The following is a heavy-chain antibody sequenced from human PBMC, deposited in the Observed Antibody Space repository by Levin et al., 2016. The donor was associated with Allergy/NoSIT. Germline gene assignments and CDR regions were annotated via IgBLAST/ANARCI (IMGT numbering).Heavy chain of an antibody. CDR2: INHSGST. Sequence: WIRQPPGKGLEWIGEINHSGSTNYNPSLKSRVTISVDTSKNQFSLKLSSVTAADTAVYYCAPGRPAPRAAWGQGTLVTVSS. D-gene: IGHD2-15*01. J-gene: IGHJ4*02. CDR3: APGRPAPRAA. V-gene: IGHV4-34*01.